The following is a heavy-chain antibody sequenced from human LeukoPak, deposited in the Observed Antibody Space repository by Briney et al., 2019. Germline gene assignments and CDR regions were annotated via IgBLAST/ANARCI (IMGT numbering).Heavy chain of an antibody. CDR1: RFTFSSYW. J-gene: IGHJ4*02. D-gene: IGHD1-26*01. V-gene: IGHV3-7*03. CDR2: IDRHGSER. Sequence: GGSLRLSCAASRFTFSSYWMSWVRQAPGRGLEWVANIDRHGSERNYVDSVKGRFTVSRDNAENSLYLQMNSLRAEDTAVYYCAKGSKWEALRSNDYWGQGTLVTVSS. CDR3: AKGSKWEALRSNDY.